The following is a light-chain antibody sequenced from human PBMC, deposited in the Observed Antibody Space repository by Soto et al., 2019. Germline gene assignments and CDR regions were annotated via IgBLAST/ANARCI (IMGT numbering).Light chain of an antibody. CDR3: QRDDNSSWT. J-gene: IGKJ1*01. V-gene: IGKV3-20*01. Sequence: ERVMTQSPATLSVSPGERATLSCRASQSDGSNYLAWYQQKPGQAPRLLIYGTSSRAAGIPDRFTGSGSGTDFTLTISRLEPEDFAVYYCQRDDNSSWTFGPGTKVDIK. CDR1: QSDGSNY. CDR2: GTS.